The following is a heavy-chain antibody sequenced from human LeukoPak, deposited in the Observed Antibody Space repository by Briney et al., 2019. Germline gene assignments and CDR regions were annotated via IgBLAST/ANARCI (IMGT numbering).Heavy chain of an antibody. CDR1: GHTFTGYY. CDR3: ARVEDWNYWFDP. D-gene: IGHD1-7*01. Sequence: ASVKVSCKASGHTFTGYYMHWVRQAPGQGLEWMGWINPNSGGTNYAQKFQGRVTMTRDTSISTAYMELSRLRSDDTAVYYCARVEDWNYWFDPWGQGTLVTVSS. CDR2: INPNSGGT. J-gene: IGHJ5*02. V-gene: IGHV1-2*02.